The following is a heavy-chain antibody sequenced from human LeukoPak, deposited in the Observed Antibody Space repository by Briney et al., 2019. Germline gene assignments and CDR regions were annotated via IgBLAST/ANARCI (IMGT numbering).Heavy chain of an antibody. CDR1: GFTFSSYG. J-gene: IGHJ2*01. CDR2: IQFDGSNK. D-gene: IGHD2-8*02. V-gene: IGHV3-30*02. CDR3: ARGTISTPEFTGTSFDL. Sequence: GGSLRLSCAASGFTFSSYGMHWVRQAPGKGLEWVAFIQFDGSNKYYADSVKGRFTISRDNSKNTLYLQMNSLRPEDTAVYYCARGTISTPEFTGTSFDLWGRGTLVTVSS.